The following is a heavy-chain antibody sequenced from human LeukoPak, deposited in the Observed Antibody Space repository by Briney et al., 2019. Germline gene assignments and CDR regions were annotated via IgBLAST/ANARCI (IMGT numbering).Heavy chain of an antibody. J-gene: IGHJ4*02. CDR1: GFKFSDFG. Sequence: QPGGSLRLSCTASGFKFSDFGMHWVRQAPGKGLEWVVFIRYNGNDKYYADSVKGRFTISRDNSKNTLYMEMKSLSVEDTAVYYCAKTRSSGSYIDYWGQGTLVSVSS. V-gene: IGHV3-30*02. CDR3: AKTRSSGSYIDY. D-gene: IGHD3-10*01. CDR2: IRYNGNDK.